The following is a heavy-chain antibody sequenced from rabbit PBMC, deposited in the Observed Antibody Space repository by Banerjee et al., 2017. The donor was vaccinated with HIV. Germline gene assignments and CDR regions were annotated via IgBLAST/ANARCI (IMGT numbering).Heavy chain of an antibody. D-gene: IGHD1-1*01. V-gene: IGHV1S47*01. CDR3: ARGSYASSSGNYGPLFAL. J-gene: IGHJ3*01. CDR2: IDPVFGST. Sequence: QEQLVESGGGLVQPGGSLKLSCKASGFHFSSYGVSWVRQAPGKGLEWIGYIDPVFGSTLYADWVNGRFTISSHNAQNTLYLQLNSLTAADTASYFCARGSYASSSGNYGPLFALWGQGTLVTVS. CDR1: GFHFSSYG.